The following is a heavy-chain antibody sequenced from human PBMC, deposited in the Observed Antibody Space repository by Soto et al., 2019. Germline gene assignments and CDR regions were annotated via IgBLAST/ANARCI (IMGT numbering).Heavy chain of an antibody. D-gene: IGHD6-6*01. CDR1: GYTFTDYY. CDR2: INPNSGGT. V-gene: IGHV1-2*04. J-gene: IGHJ4*02. CDR3: ARASSIAARLFDY. Sequence: GASVKVSCKASGYTFTDYYMHWVRQAPGQGLEWMGWINPNSGGTNYAQKFQGWVTMTRDTSISTAYMELSRLRSDDTAVYYCARASSIAARLFDYWGQGTLVTVPS.